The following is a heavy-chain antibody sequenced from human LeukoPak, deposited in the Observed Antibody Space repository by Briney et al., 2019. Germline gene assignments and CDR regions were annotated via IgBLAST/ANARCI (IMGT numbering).Heavy chain of an antibody. Sequence: ASVKVSCKASGYSFTSNAISWVRQAPGQGLEWMGWISLYNGNINYAQKLQGRVTMTTDTSTSTAYMELRSLRSDDTAVYYCARETNNWFDPWGQGTLVTVSS. CDR2: ISLYNGNI. V-gene: IGHV1-18*01. J-gene: IGHJ5*02. CDR3: ARETNNWFDP. CDR1: GYSFTSNA.